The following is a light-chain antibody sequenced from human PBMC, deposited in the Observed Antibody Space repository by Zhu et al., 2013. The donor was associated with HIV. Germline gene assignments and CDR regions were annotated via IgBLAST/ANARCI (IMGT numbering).Light chain of an antibody. CDR1: QGISNY. CDR2: AAS. Sequence: DIQMTQSPSTLSASVGDRVTITCRASQGISNYLAWYQQRPGKVPKLLIYAASTLHSGVPSRFSGSGSGTDFTLTISSLQPEDFAMYYCQHYGPSPPLYTFGQGTKLEIK. CDR3: QHYGPSPPLYT. J-gene: IGKJ2*01. V-gene: IGKV1-27*01.